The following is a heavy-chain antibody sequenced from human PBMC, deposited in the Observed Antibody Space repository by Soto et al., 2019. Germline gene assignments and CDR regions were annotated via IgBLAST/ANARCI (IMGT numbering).Heavy chain of an antibody. CDR3: AREPRYCRGGSCSIAGDAFDI. V-gene: IGHV3-66*01. D-gene: IGHD2-15*01. J-gene: IGHJ3*02. CDR1: GFIVSDTY. Sequence: GGSLRLSCTASGFIVSDTYMNWVRQAPGKGLEWVSVISNRGDTHYADSVRGRFSLSRDIADNTLHLQMNNLRVEDTAVYYCAREPRYCRGGSCSIAGDAFDIWGQGTMVTVSS. CDR2: ISNRGDT.